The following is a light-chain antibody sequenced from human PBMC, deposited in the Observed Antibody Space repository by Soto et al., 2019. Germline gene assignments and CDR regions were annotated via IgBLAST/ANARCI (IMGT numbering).Light chain of an antibody. CDR1: QSVSSN. CDR3: QQYNNWTGT. J-gene: IGKJ4*01. Sequence: EIVMTQSPATLSVSPGERATLSCGASQSVSSNLAWYQQKPGQAPRLLIYGASTRATGIPARFSGSGSGTEFTLTISSLQSEDLAVYYCQQYNNWTGTFGGGTKGDIK. CDR2: GAS. V-gene: IGKV3-15*01.